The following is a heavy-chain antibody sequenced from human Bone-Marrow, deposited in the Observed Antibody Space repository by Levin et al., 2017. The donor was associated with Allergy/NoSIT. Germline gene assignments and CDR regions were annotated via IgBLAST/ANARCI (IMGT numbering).Heavy chain of an antibody. V-gene: IGHV3-53*01. Sequence: ASVKVSCAASGFTVSSNYMSWVRQAPGKGLEWVSVIYSGGSTYYADSVKGRFTISRDNPKNTLYLQMNSLRAEDTAVYYCARDRVFDYWGQGTLVTVSS. CDR3: ARDRVFDY. J-gene: IGHJ4*02. CDR1: GFTVSSNY. CDR2: IYSGGST.